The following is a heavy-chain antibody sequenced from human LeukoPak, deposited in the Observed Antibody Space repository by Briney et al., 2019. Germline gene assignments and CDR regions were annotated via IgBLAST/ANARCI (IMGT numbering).Heavy chain of an antibody. J-gene: IGHJ3*02. D-gene: IGHD3-10*01. CDR1: GYSFTSYW. CDR3: ATITMVRGAGDDAFDI. Sequence: GESLKISCKGSGYSFTSYWIGWVRQMPGKGLEWMGIIYPGDSDTRYSPSFQGQITISADKSISTAYLQWSSLKASDTAMYYCATITMVRGAGDDAFDIWGQGTMVTVSS. CDR2: IYPGDSDT. V-gene: IGHV5-51*01.